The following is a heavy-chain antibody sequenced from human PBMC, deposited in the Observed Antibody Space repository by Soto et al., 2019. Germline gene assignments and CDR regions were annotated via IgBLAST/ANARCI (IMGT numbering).Heavy chain of an antibody. V-gene: IGHV1-46*01. Sequence: VKVSCKASGYTFTSYYMHWVRQAPGQGLEWMGVINPSGGSTSYAQKFQGRVTMTRDTSTSTVYMELSSLRSEDTAVYYCASPAYGGNGNDAFDIRGQGTMVTVSS. CDR1: GYTFTSYY. CDR3: ASPAYGGNGNDAFDI. CDR2: INPSGGST. D-gene: IGHD4-17*01. J-gene: IGHJ3*02.